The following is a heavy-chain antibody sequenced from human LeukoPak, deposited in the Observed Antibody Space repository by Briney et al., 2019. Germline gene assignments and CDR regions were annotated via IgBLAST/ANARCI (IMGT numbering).Heavy chain of an antibody. J-gene: IGHJ6*02. CDR1: GRSISSYY. CDR3: ARHSSELRYFDWPYYYGMDV. V-gene: IGHV4-59*08. CDR2: IYYSGRT. Sequence: SQTLSLTCPLSGRSISSYYWSWVRQPPGKGLGWIGYIYYSGRTNYNPSLKSRVTISVHPSKNQFSLKLSSVTAADTAVYYCARHSSELRYFDWPYYYGMDVWGQGTTVTVSS. D-gene: IGHD3-9*01.